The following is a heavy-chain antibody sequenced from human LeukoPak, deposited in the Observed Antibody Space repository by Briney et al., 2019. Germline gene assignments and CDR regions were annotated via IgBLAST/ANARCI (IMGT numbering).Heavy chain of an antibody. CDR1: GFTFSSYS. Sequence: GGSLRLSCAASGFTFSSYSMNWVRQAPGKGLEWVSSISSSSSYIYYADSVKGRFTISRDNAKNSLYLQMNSPRAEDTAVYYCASDVVVPAAIDDDAFDIWGQGTMVTVSS. D-gene: IGHD2-2*02. V-gene: IGHV3-21*01. J-gene: IGHJ3*02. CDR3: ASDVVVPAAIDDDAFDI. CDR2: ISSSSSYI.